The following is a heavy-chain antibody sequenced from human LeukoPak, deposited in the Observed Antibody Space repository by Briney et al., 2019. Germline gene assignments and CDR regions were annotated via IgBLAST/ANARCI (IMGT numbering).Heavy chain of an antibody. V-gene: IGHV1-18*04. CDR1: GYTFTIYG. J-gene: IGHJ5*02. CDR2: ISAYNGNT. D-gene: IGHD5-18*01. Sequence: GASVKVSCKACGYTFTIYGMSWVRQAPGQGLEYMVWISAYNGNTNYAQKLQGRVTMTTDTSTSTAYMELRSLRSDDTAVYYCARAGIQIWLYNWFDPWGQGTLVTVSS. CDR3: ARAGIQIWLYNWFDP.